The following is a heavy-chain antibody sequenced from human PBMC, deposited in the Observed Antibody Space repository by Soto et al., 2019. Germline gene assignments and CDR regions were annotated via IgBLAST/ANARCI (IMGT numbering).Heavy chain of an antibody. D-gene: IGHD2-15*01. CDR1: GGSISSYY. J-gene: IGHJ5*02. CDR2: IYYSGST. V-gene: IGHV4-59*01. Sequence: LSLTCTVSGGSISSYYWSWIRQPPGKGLEWIGYIYYSGSTNYNPSLKSRVTISVDTSKNQFSLKLSSVTAADTAVYYCARDLGYCSGGSCPNWFDPWGQGTLVTVSS. CDR3: ARDLGYCSGGSCPNWFDP.